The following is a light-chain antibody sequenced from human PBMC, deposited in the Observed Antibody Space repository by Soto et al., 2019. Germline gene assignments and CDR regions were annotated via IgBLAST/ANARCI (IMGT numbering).Light chain of an antibody. CDR2: GNT. CDR3: QSFDNSLSGWV. Sequence: QSVLTQPPSVFGAPGQRVTISCTGGSSNIGAAFDVHWYQQFPGTAPKLLIYGNTNRPSGVPDRFSASRSGTSASLAITGLQAEDEADYYCQSFDNSLSGWVFGGGTKLTVL. J-gene: IGLJ3*02. V-gene: IGLV1-40*01. CDR1: SSNIGAAFD.